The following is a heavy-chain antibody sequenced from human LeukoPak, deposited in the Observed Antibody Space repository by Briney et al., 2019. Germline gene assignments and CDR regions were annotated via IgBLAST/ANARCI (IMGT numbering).Heavy chain of an antibody. Sequence: GGSLRLSCAASGFNFNNAWMSWVRQAPGKGLEWVSAISGSGGSTYYADSVKGRFTISRDNSKNTLYLQMNSLRAEDTAVYYCAKGVQLWLLGWFDPWGQGTLVTVSS. D-gene: IGHD5-18*01. CDR2: ISGSGGST. V-gene: IGHV3-23*01. CDR3: AKGVQLWLLGWFDP. CDR1: GFNFNNAW. J-gene: IGHJ5*02.